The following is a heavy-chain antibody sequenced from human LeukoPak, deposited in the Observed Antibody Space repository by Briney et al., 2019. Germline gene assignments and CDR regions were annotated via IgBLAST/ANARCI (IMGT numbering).Heavy chain of an antibody. J-gene: IGHJ4*02. CDR1: GYTFTSHF. CDR2: INPNSGGT. CDR3: ARGSQTKKYYFDY. V-gene: IGHV1-2*02. Sequence: GASVKVSCKASGYTFTSHFMHWVRQAPGQGLEWMGWINPNSGGTNYAQKFQGRVTMTRDTSISTAYMELSRLRSDDTAVYYCARGSQTKKYYFDYWGQGTLVTVSS.